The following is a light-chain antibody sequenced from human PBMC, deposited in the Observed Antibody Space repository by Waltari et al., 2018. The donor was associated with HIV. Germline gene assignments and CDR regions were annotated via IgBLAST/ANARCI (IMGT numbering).Light chain of an antibody. CDR2: DDN. CDR3: QSYDASNQWV. Sequence: NFMLTQPHSVSESPGKTVTISCTRSSGSIATNSVQRYQQRPGSAPTIVIYDDNQRPSGVPNRFSGSIDSSSNSASLTISGLKTEDEADYYCQSYDASNQWVFGGGTKLTVL. J-gene: IGLJ3*02. CDR1: SGSIATNS. V-gene: IGLV6-57*03.